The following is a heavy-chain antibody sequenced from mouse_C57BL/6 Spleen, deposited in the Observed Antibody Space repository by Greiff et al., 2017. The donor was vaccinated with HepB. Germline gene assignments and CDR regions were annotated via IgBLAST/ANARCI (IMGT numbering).Heavy chain of an antibody. D-gene: IGHD1-1*01. J-gene: IGHJ3*01. Sequence: EVMLVESEGGLVQPGSSMKLSCTASGFTFSDYYMAWVRQVPEKGLEWVANINYDGSSTYYLDSLKSRFIISRDNAKNILYLQMSSLKSEDTATYYCAREGHYYGSSGFAYWGQGTLVTVSA. CDR2: INYDGSST. CDR1: GFTFSDYY. V-gene: IGHV5-16*01. CDR3: AREGHYYGSSGFAY.